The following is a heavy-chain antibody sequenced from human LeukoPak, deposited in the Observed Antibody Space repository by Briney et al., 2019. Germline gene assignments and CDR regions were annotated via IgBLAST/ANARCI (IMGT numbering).Heavy chain of an antibody. CDR3: ASNDYRDEGIDS. J-gene: IGHJ4*02. CDR1: GFTFSSYA. V-gene: IGHV3-21*01. CDR2: ISYSGPHM. D-gene: IGHD4-17*01. Sequence: GGSLRLSCAASGFTFSSYAITWVRQAPGKGLEWVSSISYSGPHMFYADSVRGRFTISRDNAENSLFLQMNSLRAEDTAVYFCASNDYRDEGIDSWGQGTLVTVSS.